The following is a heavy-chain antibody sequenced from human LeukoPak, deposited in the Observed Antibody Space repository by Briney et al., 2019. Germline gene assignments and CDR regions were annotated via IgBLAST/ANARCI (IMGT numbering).Heavy chain of an antibody. Sequence: GRTLRLSCAASGFTFSSYGMHWVRQAPGKGLEWVAVIWYDGSNKYYADSVKGRFTISRDNSKNTLYLQMNSLRAEDTAVYYWAREDEYDSSGLDYWGQGTLVTVSS. CDR1: GFTFSSYG. CDR2: IWYDGSNK. J-gene: IGHJ4*02. CDR3: AREDEYDSSGLDY. V-gene: IGHV3-33*01. D-gene: IGHD3-22*01.